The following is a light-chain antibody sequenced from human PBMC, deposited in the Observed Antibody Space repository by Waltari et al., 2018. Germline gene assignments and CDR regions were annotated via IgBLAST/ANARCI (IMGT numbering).Light chain of an antibody. CDR2: EVN. V-gene: IGLV2-23*02. CDR1: SRDVGSYNL. J-gene: IGLJ1*01. CDR3: CSYAGSSTYV. Sequence: QSALTQPASVSGSPGQSITISCTGASRDVGSYNLVSWYRQPPGKAPKLVIYEVNRRPSGVSHRFSGSKSGNTASLTISGLQTEDEADYFCCSYAGSSTYVFGTGTKVTVL.